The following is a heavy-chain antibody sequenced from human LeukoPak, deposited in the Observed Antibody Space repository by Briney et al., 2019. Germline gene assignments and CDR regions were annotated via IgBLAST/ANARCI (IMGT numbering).Heavy chain of an antibody. CDR3: ARNPPNYYDSSGRMGAFDV. CDR1: GGFISSGGYY. D-gene: IGHD3-22*01. CDR2: VHHSGIT. Sequence: SVTLSLTCVVSGGFISSGGYYWGWIRHPPEKGLEWIGSVHHSGITYYNTSLKSRVTISVDKSKNQFSLELTSVTAADTAVYYCARNPPNYYDSSGRMGAFDVWGQGTMVTVSS. V-gene: IGHV4-39*01. J-gene: IGHJ3*01.